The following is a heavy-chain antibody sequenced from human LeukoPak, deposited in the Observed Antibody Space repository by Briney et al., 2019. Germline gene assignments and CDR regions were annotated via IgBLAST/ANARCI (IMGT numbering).Heavy chain of an antibody. J-gene: IGHJ5*02. D-gene: IGHD2-21*01. Sequence: SETLSLTCAVYGGSFSGYYWSWIRQPPGKGLEWIGEINHSGSTNYNPSLKSRVTISVDTSKNQFSLKLSSVTAADTAVYYCARGRLIDPWGQGTLVTVSS. CDR1: GGSFSGYY. CDR3: ARGRLIDP. CDR2: INHSGST. V-gene: IGHV4-34*01.